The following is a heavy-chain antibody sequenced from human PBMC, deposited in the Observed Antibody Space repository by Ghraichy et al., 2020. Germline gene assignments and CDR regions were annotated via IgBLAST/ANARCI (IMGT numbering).Heavy chain of an antibody. V-gene: IGHV3-23*01. J-gene: IGHJ5*02. CDR1: GFTFSNYV. Sequence: GGSRRLSCAASGFTFSNYVMSWVRQAPGKGLEWVSTIGASGGSTYYADSVKGRFTISRDNSKNTLYLQMDSLRAEDAAVYYCAKAWGYCSGGTCPSYNWFDPWGQGTRVTVSS. CDR2: IGASGGST. CDR3: AKAWGYCSGGTCPSYNWFDP. D-gene: IGHD2-15*01.